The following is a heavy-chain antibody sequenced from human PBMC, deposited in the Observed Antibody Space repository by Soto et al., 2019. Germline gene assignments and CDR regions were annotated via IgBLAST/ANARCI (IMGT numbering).Heavy chain of an antibody. CDR1: GGSIIDGQTY. CDR3: ARDAPGVAPY. CDR2: INYRGTT. D-gene: IGHD2-15*01. V-gene: IGHV4-31*03. Sequence: QVQLQESGPGLVKPSQTLSLTCNVSGGSIIDGQTYLNWIRQHPERGIEWMGYINYRGTTNYSPDLKSRILISIDTAKNQFSLRLTSVTAADTAVYYCARDAPGVAPYWGQGTLVTVSS. J-gene: IGHJ4*02.